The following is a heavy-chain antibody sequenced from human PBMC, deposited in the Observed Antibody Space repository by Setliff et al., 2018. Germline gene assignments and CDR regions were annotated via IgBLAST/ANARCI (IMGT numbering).Heavy chain of an antibody. CDR1: GGSISRYY. J-gene: IGHJ4*02. D-gene: IGHD3-22*01. V-gene: IGHV4-59*08. CDR3: ARGRYYESTSYYFPFDF. CDR2: IYYSGNT. Sequence: SETLSLTCTVSGGSISRYYWSWIRQPPGKGLEWIGYIYYSGNTNYNPSLKSRDTISVDTSKNQMSLRLSSVAAADTAVYYCARGRYYESTSYYFPFDFWGRGTLVTVSS.